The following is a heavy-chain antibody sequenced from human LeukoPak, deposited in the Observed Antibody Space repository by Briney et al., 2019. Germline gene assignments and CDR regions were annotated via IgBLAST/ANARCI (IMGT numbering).Heavy chain of an antibody. D-gene: IGHD4-11*01. CDR3: AKDRSTVTLPYLLNYYGMDV. Sequence: GGSLRLSCAASGFTFSSYAMSWVRQAPGKGLEWVSAISGSGGSTYYADSVKGRFTISRDNSENTLYLQMNSLRAEDTAVYYCAKDRSTVTLPYLLNYYGMDVWGQGTTVTVSS. V-gene: IGHV3-23*01. J-gene: IGHJ6*02. CDR2: ISGSGGST. CDR1: GFTFSSYA.